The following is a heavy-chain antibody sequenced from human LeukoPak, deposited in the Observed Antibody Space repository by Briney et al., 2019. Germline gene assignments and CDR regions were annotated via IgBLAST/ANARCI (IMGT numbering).Heavy chain of an antibody. J-gene: IGHJ3*02. V-gene: IGHV3-21*01. D-gene: IGHD2-2*01. CDR1: GFTFSSYS. CDR2: ISSSSSYI. CDR3: AREGLRYCSSTSCYAFDI. Sequence: GGSLRLSCAASGFTFSSYSMNWVRQAPGKGLEWVSSISSSSSYIYYADSVKGRFTISRDNAKNSLYLQMNSLRAEDTAVYYCAREGLRYCSSTSCYAFDIWGQGTMVAVSS.